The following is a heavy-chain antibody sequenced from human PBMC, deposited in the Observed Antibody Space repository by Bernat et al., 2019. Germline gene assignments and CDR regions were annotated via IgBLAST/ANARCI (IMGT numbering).Heavy chain of an antibody. CDR3: AKDRGGGEGGVCYYYGMDV. V-gene: IGHV3-30*18. J-gene: IGHJ6*02. Sequence: QVQLVESGGGVVQPGRSLRLSCAASGFTFSSYGMHWVRQAPGKGLAWVAVISYDGSNKYYAEAVKGRVTISRDNSKNTLYLQMNSLRAEDTAVYYGAKDRGGGEGGVCYYYGMDVWGQGTRVT. CDR2: ISYDGSNK. D-gene: IGHD3-16*01. CDR1: GFTFSSYG.